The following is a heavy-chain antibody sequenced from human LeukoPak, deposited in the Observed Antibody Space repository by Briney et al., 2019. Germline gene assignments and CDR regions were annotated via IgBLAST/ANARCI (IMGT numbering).Heavy chain of an antibody. D-gene: IGHD4-17*01. CDR3: ARVVSVTNWFDP. CDR2: INPNSGGT. CDR1: GYIFTGYY. V-gene: IGHV1-2*02. Sequence: ASVKVSCKASGYIFTGYYMHWVRQAPGQGLEWMGWINPNSGGTNYAQKFQGRVTMTRDTSISTAYMELSRLRSDDTAVYYCARVVSVTNWFDPWGQGTLVTVSS. J-gene: IGHJ5*02.